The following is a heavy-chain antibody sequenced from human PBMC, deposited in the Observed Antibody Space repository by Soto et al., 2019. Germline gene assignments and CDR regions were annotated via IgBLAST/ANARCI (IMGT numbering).Heavy chain of an antibody. V-gene: IGHV3-53*01. CDR1: GFTVSSNY. J-gene: IGHJ4*02. Sequence: GGSLRLSCAASGFTVSSNYMTWVRQAPGKGLEWVSVLWSTGLTYYADSVKGRFTISRDNSKNTVYLQMNSLRAEDSAVYYCARELPPDIWGRGTLVTVSS. CDR3: ARELPPDI. CDR2: LWSTGLT.